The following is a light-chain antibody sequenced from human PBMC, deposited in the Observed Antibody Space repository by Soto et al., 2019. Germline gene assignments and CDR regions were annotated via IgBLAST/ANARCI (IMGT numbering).Light chain of an antibody. CDR3: QQYGSSPRT. CDR2: GAS. V-gene: IGKV3-20*01. CDR1: QSVTNS. Sequence: PGERATLSCRASQSVTNSLAWYQQKPGQAPRLLIYGASSRATGIPDRFSGSGSGTDFTLTISRLEPEDFAVYYCQQYGSSPRTFGGGTKVDIK. J-gene: IGKJ4*01.